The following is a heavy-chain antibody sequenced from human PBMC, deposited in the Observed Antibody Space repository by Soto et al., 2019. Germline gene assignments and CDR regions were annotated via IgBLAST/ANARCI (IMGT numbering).Heavy chain of an antibody. CDR1: GFTFSSYG. V-gene: IGHV3-30*18. Sequence: QVQLVESGGGVVQPGRSLRLSCAASGFTFSSYGMHWVRQAPGKGMEWVAVISYDGSNKYYADSVKGRFTISRDNSNNTLYLQMNSVRAEDTAVYYSAKEANWGGGMDVWGQGTTVTVSS. J-gene: IGHJ6*02. D-gene: IGHD7-27*01. CDR3: AKEANWGGGMDV. CDR2: ISYDGSNK.